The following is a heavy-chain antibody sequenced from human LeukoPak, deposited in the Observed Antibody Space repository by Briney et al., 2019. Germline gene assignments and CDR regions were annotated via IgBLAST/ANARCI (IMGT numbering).Heavy chain of an antibody. CDR1: GYTFTFYD. Sequence: ASVKVSCKASGYTFTFYDIQWVRQAAGQGLEWMGWMNPHSGNTGYAQKFLGRITLTRNTSTSMAYMELTSLKSEDTAVYYCARGRRAVFDIWGQGTTVTVS. V-gene: IGHV1-8*03. CDR2: MNPHSGNT. CDR3: ARGRRAVFDI. J-gene: IGHJ3*02. D-gene: IGHD4/OR15-4a*01.